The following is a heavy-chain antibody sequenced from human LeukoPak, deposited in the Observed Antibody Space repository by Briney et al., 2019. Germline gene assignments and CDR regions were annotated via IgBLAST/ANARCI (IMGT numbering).Heavy chain of an antibody. V-gene: IGHV3-33*01. CDR2: IYYDGSNT. CDR3: ARDPPSSGWSFDY. J-gene: IGHJ4*02. D-gene: IGHD6-19*01. Sequence: GGSLRLSCAASGFTFYTHAMHWVRQAPGKGLEWVAMIYYDGSNTYYADSVKGRFTTSRDNPKNTVFLQMNTLRVEDTAVYFCARDPPSSGWSFDYWGQGTLVTVSS. CDR1: GFTFYTHA.